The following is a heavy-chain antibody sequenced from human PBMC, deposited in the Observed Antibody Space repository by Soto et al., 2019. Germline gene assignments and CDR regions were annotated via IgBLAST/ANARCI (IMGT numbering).Heavy chain of an antibody. J-gene: IGHJ3*02. Sequence: EVQVLESGGGLVQPGGSLRLSCEGSGFTVSSHAMTWIRQAPGKGPEWVSTVTADGGTYYADPVKGRFAMSRDTSENTVXLQMNSLGAEDTAAYYCAPHVSCSGGSCQYDAFAIRGQGTMVTVSS. CDR2: VTADGGT. D-gene: IGHD2-15*01. V-gene: IGHV3-23*01. CDR1: GFTVSSHA. CDR3: APHVSCSGGSCQYDAFAI.